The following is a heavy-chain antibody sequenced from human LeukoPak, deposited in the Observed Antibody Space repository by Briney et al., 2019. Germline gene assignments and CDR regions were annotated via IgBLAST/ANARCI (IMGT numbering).Heavy chain of an antibody. CDR2: ISSSGSTI. V-gene: IGHV3-48*03. Sequence: PGGSLRLSCAASGFTFSSYEMNWVRQAPGKGLEWVSYISSSGSTIYYADSVKGRFTISRDNARKSLYLQMNSLRAEDTAVYYCAKDTSGYYFKLEFNYWYFDLWGRGTLVTVSS. CDR1: GFTFSSYE. J-gene: IGHJ2*01. D-gene: IGHD3-22*01. CDR3: AKDTSGYYFKLEFNYWYFDL.